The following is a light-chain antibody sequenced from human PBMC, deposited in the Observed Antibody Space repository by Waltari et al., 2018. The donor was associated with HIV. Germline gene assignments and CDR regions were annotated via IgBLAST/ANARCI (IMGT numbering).Light chain of an antibody. CDR3: QAWDSNTAHVL. Sequence: SDDLTQTPSVSVSPRQPPSLTCSGDELVDKHASWYPQQAGQSPVLVIFQDRQRTPRTPDRVSGSNAGNTATLTISGTQAMDEADYYCQAWDSNTAHVLFGGGTKVTVL. CDR2: QDR. V-gene: IGLV3-1*01. J-gene: IGLJ2*01. CDR1: ELVDKH.